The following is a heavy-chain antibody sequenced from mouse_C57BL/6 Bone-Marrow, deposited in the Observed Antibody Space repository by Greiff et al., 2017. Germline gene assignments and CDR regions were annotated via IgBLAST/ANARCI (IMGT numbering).Heavy chain of an antibody. CDR1: GFTFSDYY. D-gene: IGHD2-4*01. V-gene: IGHV5-16*01. CDR3: ARAYYDYVPAGFFDY. Sequence: EVQRVESEGGLVQPGSSMKLSCTASGFTFSDYYMAWVRQVPEKGLEWVANINYDGSSTYYLDSLKSRFIISSDNAKDILYLQMSSLKSEDTATYYCARAYYDYVPAGFFDYWGQGTTLTVSS. CDR2: INYDGSST. J-gene: IGHJ2*01.